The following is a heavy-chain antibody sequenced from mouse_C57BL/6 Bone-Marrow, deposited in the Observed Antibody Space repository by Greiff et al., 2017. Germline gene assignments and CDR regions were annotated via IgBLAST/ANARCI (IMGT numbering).Heavy chain of an antibody. CDR1: GYAFSSSW. Sequence: QVQLQQSGPELVKPGASVKISCKASGYAFSSSWMNWVKQRPGKGLEWIGRIYPGDGDTNYNGKFKGKATLTADKSSSTAYMQLSSLTSEDSAVYFCAREGRIYYDPWFAYWGQGTLVTVSA. V-gene: IGHV1-82*01. J-gene: IGHJ3*01. CDR2: IYPGDGDT. D-gene: IGHD2-4*01. CDR3: AREGRIYYDPWFAY.